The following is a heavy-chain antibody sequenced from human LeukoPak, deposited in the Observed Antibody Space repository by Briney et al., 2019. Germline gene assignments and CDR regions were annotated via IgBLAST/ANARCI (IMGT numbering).Heavy chain of an antibody. Sequence: ASVKVSCKASGYTFTDLYMHWVRQAPGQGLEWMGWINPNSGGTNYAQKFQGRVTMTRDSSISTAYTELSRLRSDDTAVYYCARDLSIAAPGTDFDYWSQGTLVTVSS. CDR2: INPNSGGT. CDR3: ARDLSIAAPGTDFDY. J-gene: IGHJ4*02. CDR1: GYTFTDLY. D-gene: IGHD6-13*01. V-gene: IGHV1-2*02.